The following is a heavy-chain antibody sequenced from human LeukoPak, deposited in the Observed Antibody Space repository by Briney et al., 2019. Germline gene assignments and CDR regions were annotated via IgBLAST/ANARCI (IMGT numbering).Heavy chain of an antibody. Sequence: PGGSLRLSCVVSGFTFSSYAMTWVRQAPRKGLEWVSGISGSDDSTSYADSVKGRFTISRDNSKNTLYLQMNSLRADDTAVYYCAKGYSSGWFFFDYWGQGTLVTVSS. CDR3: AKGYSSGWFFFDY. V-gene: IGHV3-23*01. J-gene: IGHJ4*02. CDR1: GFTFSSYA. D-gene: IGHD6-19*01. CDR2: ISGSDDST.